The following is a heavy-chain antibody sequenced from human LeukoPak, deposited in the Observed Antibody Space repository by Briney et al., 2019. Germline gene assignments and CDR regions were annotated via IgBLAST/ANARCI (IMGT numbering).Heavy chain of an antibody. CDR1: GGSFSGYY. V-gene: IGHV4-34*01. Sequence: SETLSLTCAVYGGSFSGYYWSWIRQPPGKGLEWIGEINHSGSANYNPSLKSRVTTSVDTSKNRFSLKLTSVTAADTAVYYCARELHSGSYYFDYWGQGTLVTVSS. CDR2: INHSGSA. CDR3: ARELHSGSYYFDY. D-gene: IGHD1-26*01. J-gene: IGHJ4*02.